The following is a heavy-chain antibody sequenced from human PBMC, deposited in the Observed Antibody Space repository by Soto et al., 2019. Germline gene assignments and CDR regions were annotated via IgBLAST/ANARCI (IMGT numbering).Heavy chain of an antibody. CDR3: AKDADTAMVTLFFDY. D-gene: IGHD5-18*01. Sequence: EVQLLESGGGLVQPGGSLRLSCAASGFTFSSYAMSWVRQAPGKGLESVTAMRGSGGSTYYADSVKGRFTISRDNSKNTLYLQMNSLRAEDTAVYYCAKDADTAMVTLFFDYWGQGTLVTVSS. CDR1: GFTFSSYA. CDR2: MRGSGGST. J-gene: IGHJ4*02. V-gene: IGHV3-23*01.